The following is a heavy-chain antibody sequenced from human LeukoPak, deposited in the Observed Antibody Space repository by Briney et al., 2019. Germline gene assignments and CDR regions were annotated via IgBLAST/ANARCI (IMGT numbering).Heavy chain of an antibody. Sequence: SETLSLTCTVSGGSISSSSFFWAWLRQPPGKGLEWIGTVSYSGTTYYSPSLKSRVTISVDTSKNQFFLRLTSVTAADTALYYCAKLTCSSTFCPLDYWGQGTLVTVSS. D-gene: IGHD2-2*01. J-gene: IGHJ4*02. CDR3: AKLTCSSTFCPLDY. CDR1: GGSISSSSFF. V-gene: IGHV4-39*01. CDR2: VSYSGTT.